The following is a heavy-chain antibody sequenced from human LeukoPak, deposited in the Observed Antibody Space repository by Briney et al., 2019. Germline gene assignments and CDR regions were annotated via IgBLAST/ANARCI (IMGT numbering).Heavy chain of an antibody. CDR2: IYYSGST. D-gene: IGHD2-15*01. CDR1: GGSISSSSYY. Sequence: PSETLSLTCTVSGGSISSSSYYWGWIRQPPGKGLEWIGSIYYSGSTYYNPSLKSRVTISVDTSKNQFSLKLSSVTAADTAVYYCARDWLGYGPVVAARNWFDPWGQGTLVTVSS. J-gene: IGHJ5*02. V-gene: IGHV4-39*07. CDR3: ARDWLGYGPVVAARNWFDP.